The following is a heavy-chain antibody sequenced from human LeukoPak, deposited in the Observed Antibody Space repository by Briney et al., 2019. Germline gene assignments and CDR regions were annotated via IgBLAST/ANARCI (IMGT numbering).Heavy chain of an antibody. CDR1: GYTFTSYG. J-gene: IGHJ4*02. D-gene: IGHD6-13*01. CDR3: AAAYSSSWYWLGGHYY. V-gene: IGHV1-18*01. CDR2: ISAYNGNT. Sequence: GASVKVSCKASGYTFTSYGISWVRQAPGQGLEWMGWISAYNGNTNYAQKLQGRVTMTTDTSTSTAYMELRSLRSDDTAVYYCAAAYSSSWYWLGGHYYWGQGTLVTVSS.